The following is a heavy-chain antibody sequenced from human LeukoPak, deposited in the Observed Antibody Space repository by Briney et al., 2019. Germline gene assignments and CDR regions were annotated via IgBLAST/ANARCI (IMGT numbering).Heavy chain of an antibody. CDR2: IIPIFGTA. J-gene: IGHJ4*02. Sequence: SVKVSCKASGGTFSSYAISWVRQAPGQGLEWMGGIIPIFGTANYAQKFQGRVTITADESTSTAYMELSSLRSEDTAVYYCALGEDYYGSGSYVKDYWGQGTLVTVSS. D-gene: IGHD3-10*01. V-gene: IGHV1-69*13. CDR1: GGTFSSYA. CDR3: ALGEDYYGSGSYVKDY.